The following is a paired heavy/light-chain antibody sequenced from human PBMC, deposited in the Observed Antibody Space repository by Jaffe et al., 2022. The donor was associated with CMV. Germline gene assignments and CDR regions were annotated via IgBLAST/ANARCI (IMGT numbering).Light chain of an antibody. CDR3: QAWDSSTWV. J-gene: IGLJ3*02. CDR1: KLGDKY. V-gene: IGLV3-1*01. CDR2: QDT. Sequence: SYELTQPPSVSVSPGQTASITCSGDKLGDKYACWYQQKPGQSPVLVIYQDTKRPSGIPERFSGSNSGNTATLTISGTQAMDEADYYCQAWDSSTWVFGGGTKLTVL.
Heavy chain of an antibody. CDR3: ARGTYSGDILTGYTGWFDP. Sequence: QVQLQESGPGLVKPSGTLSLTCAVSGGSISSGNWWSWVRQPPGKGLEWIGEIYHSGSTNYNPSLKSRVTISVDKSKNQFSLKLSSVTAADTAVYYCARGTYSGDILTGYTGWFDPWGQGTLVTVSS. CDR1: GGSISSGNW. J-gene: IGHJ5*02. D-gene: IGHD3-9*01. CDR2: IYHSGST. V-gene: IGHV4-4*02.